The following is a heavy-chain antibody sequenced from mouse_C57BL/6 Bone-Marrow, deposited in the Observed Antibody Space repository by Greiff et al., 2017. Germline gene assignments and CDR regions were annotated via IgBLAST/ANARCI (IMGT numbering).Heavy chain of an antibody. J-gene: IGHJ1*03. V-gene: IGHV1-80*01. CDR1: GYAFSSYW. Sequence: QVQLQQSGAELVKPGASVKISCKASGYAFSSYWMNWVKQRPGKGLEWIGQIYPGDGDTNYNGKFKGKATLTADKSSSTAYMQLSSLTSEDSAVYFCARRGLLLRYWYFDVWGTGTTVTVSS. CDR2: IYPGDGDT. D-gene: IGHD1-1*01. CDR3: ARRGLLLRYWYFDV.